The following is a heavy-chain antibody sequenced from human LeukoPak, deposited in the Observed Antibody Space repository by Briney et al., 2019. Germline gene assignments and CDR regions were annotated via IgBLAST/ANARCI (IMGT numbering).Heavy chain of an antibody. D-gene: IGHD2-15*01. CDR3: ARGYSRRWFDP. J-gene: IGHJ5*02. CDR2: IYTSGST. V-gene: IGHV4-4*07. Sequence: SETLSLTCTVSGGSISIYYWSWIRQPAGKGLEWIGHIYTSGSTNYNPSLKSRVTMSVDTSKNQFSLKLSSVTAADTAVYYCARGYSRRWFDPWGQGTLVTVSS. CDR1: GGSISIYY.